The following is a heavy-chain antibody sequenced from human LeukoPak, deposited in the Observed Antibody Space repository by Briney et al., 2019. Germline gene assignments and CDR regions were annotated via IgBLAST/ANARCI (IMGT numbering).Heavy chain of an antibody. Sequence: GGSLRLSCAASGFSFSNYEMSWVRQAPGKGLEWVANIKQDGSEKYYVDSVKGRFTISRDNAKNSLYLQMNSLRAEDTAMYYCARDSAGNDYWGQGTLVTVSS. V-gene: IGHV3-7*01. CDR2: IKQDGSEK. CDR3: ARDSAGNDY. J-gene: IGHJ4*02. D-gene: IGHD6-13*01. CDR1: GFSFSNYE.